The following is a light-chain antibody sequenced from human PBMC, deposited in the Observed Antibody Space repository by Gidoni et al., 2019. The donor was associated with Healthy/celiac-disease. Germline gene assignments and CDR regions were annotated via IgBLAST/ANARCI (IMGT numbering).Light chain of an antibody. CDR1: QSVSSSY. J-gene: IGKJ1*01. V-gene: IGKV3-20*01. CDR2: GAS. CDR3: QQYGSSPRT. Sequence: EIVLTQSPGTLSLSPGERATLSCRASQSVSSSYLAGYQQKPGQAPRLVIYGASSRATGIPDRFSGSGSGTDFTLNISRLEPEDFAVYYCQQYGSSPRTFXXXTKVEIK.